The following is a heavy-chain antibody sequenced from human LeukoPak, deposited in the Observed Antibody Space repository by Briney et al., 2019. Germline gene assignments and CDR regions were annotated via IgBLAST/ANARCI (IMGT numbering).Heavy chain of an antibody. V-gene: IGHV4-34*01. CDR2: INHSGST. D-gene: IGHD3-10*01. CDR1: GGSFSGYY. Sequence: SETLSLTCAVYGGSFSGYYWSWIRQPPGKGLEWIGEINHSGSTNYNPSLKSRVTISVDTSKNQFSLKLSSVTAADTAVYYCARHGGMVRGVRYYFDYWGQGTLVTVSS. CDR3: ARHGGMVRGVRYYFDY. J-gene: IGHJ4*02.